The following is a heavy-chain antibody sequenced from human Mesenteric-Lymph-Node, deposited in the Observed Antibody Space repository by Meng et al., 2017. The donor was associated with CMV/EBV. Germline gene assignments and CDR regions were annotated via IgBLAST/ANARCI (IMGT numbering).Heavy chain of an antibody. J-gene: IGHJ6*02. V-gene: IGHV3-33*06. Sequence: GESLKISCAASGFTFSSYCMHWVRQAPGKGLEWVAVIWYDGSNKYYGDSVKGRFTISRDNSKNTLYLQMNSLRAEDTAVYYCAKERRSITMVRGVTRRYYSDMDVWGQGTTVTVSS. CDR1: GFTFSSYC. CDR2: IWYDGSNK. CDR3: AKERRSITMVRGVTRRYYSDMDV. D-gene: IGHD3-10*01.